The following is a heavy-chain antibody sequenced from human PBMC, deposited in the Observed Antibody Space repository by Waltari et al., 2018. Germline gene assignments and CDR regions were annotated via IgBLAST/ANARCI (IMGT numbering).Heavy chain of an antibody. V-gene: IGHV3-48*03. Sequence: EVQVVESAGGLVQPGGSLRLSCVASGFTFSNYEMNWVRQAPGKGLEWVSYISNSGSTTYYAASVKGRFTISRDNAKNSMYLEMDSLRAEDTAVYYCARPSTEYYYYYYYMDVWGKGTTVTVS. J-gene: IGHJ6*03. CDR1: GFTFSNYE. CDR2: ISNSGSTT. CDR3: ARPSTEYYYYYYYMDV.